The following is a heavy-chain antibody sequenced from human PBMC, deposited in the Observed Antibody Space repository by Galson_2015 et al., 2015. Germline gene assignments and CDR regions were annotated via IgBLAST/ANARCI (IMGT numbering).Heavy chain of an antibody. V-gene: IGHV3-21*01. CDR3: ARGFCSSTSCYAGPYYYYYMDV. Sequence: SLRLCCAASRFDLSYYSMNWVRQAPGKGLEWVSSISSSSTYIYYADSVKGRFTISRDNAKNSLYLQMNSLGAEDTAVYYCARGFCSSTSCYAGPYYYYYMDVWGKGTTVTVSS. CDR1: RFDLSYYS. J-gene: IGHJ6*03. CDR2: ISSSSTYI. D-gene: IGHD2-2*01.